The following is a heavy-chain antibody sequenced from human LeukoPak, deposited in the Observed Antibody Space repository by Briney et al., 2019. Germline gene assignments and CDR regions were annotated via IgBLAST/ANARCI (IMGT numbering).Heavy chain of an antibody. CDR2: INPNSGGT. V-gene: IGHV1-2*02. J-gene: IGHJ4*02. CDR3: ARSGSGYYFIDY. D-gene: IGHD3-22*01. Sequence: ASVKVSCKASGYTFTGYYVHWVRQAPGQGLEWMGWINPNSGGTNYARKFQGRVTMTRDTSISTAYMELSRLRSDDTAVYYCARSGSGYYFIDYWGQGTLVTVSS. CDR1: GYTFTGYY.